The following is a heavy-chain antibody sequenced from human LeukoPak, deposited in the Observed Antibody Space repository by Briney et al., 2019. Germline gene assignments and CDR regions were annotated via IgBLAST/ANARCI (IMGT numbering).Heavy chain of an antibody. CDR2: IYYSGST. Sequence: PSQTLSLTCTVSGGSISSGDYYWSWIRQPPGKGLEWMGYIYYSGSTYYNPSLKSRVAISVDTSKNQFSLKLSSVTAADTAVYYCARDGSHYYDSSGYSRGYNWFDPWGQGTLVTVSS. J-gene: IGHJ5*02. CDR1: GGSISSGDYY. CDR3: ARDGSHYYDSSGYSRGYNWFDP. D-gene: IGHD3-22*01. V-gene: IGHV4-30-4*01.